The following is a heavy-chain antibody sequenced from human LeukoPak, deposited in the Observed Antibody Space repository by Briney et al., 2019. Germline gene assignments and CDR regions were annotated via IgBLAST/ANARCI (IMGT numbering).Heavy chain of an antibody. CDR1: GGSISSGDYY. D-gene: IGHD3-3*01. CDR2: IYYSRST. CDR3: AREEIYDFWSGYYTGY. J-gene: IGHJ4*02. Sequence: SSETLSLTCTVSGGSISSGDYYWSWIRQPPGKGLEWIGYIYYSRSTYYNPSLKSRVTISVDTSKNQFSLKLSSVTAADTAVYYCAREEIYDFWSGYYTGYWGQGTLVTVSS. V-gene: IGHV4-30-4*08.